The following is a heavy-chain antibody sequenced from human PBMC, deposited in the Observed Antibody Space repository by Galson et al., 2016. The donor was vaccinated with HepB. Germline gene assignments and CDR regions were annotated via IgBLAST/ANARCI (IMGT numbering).Heavy chain of an antibody. D-gene: IGHD1-26*01. CDR1: GFTLTYSW. CDR3: ARDQAYSGTYLRYFDR. V-gene: IGHV3-7*03. J-gene: IGHJ2*01. Sequence: SLRLSCAASGFTLTYSWMTWVRQAPGRGLEWVGNIKPDGSETYYEDSLRGRVTISRDNARNSLYLKINSLRVEDTAVYSCARDQAYSGTYLRYFDRWGRGTLVTVSS. CDR2: IKPDGSET.